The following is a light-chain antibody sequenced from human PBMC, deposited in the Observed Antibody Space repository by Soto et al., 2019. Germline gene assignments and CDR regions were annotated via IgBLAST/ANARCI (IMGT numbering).Light chain of an antibody. CDR2: AAS. CDR1: QGIRW. J-gene: IGKJ4*01. Sequence: DIQMTQSPSSVSASVADRVTITCRASQGIRWLAWYQQKPGKAPKLLIYAASSLQSGVPSRFSGSGSGTDFTLTISSLQPEDFATYYCQQANSFPLTFGGGTKVEIK. V-gene: IGKV1-12*01. CDR3: QQANSFPLT.